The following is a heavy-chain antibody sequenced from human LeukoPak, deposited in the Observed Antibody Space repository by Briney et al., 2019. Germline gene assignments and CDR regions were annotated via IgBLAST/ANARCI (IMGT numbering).Heavy chain of an antibody. CDR3: ARAAGQLVPPFDY. CDR1: GYTFTGYY. J-gene: IGHJ4*02. D-gene: IGHD6-6*01. Sequence: ASVKVSCKASGYTFTGYYMHWVRQAPGQGLEWMGWINPNSGGTNYAQKFQGRVTMTRDTSISTAYMELSRLRSDDTAVYYCARAAGQLVPPFDYWGQGTLVTVSS. CDR2: INPNSGGT. V-gene: IGHV1-2*02.